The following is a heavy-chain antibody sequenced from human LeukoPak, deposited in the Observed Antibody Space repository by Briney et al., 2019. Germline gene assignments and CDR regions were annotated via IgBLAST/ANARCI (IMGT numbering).Heavy chain of an antibody. CDR3: AREGY. V-gene: IGHV3-30*04. CDR1: GFTFSSYA. J-gene: IGHJ4*02. CDR2: ISYDGSNK. Sequence: GGSLRLSCAASGFTFSSYAMHWVRQAPGKGLEWVAVISYDGSNKYYADSVKGRFTISRDNSKNTLYLQMNSLRAEDTAVYYCAREGYWGQGTLVTVSS.